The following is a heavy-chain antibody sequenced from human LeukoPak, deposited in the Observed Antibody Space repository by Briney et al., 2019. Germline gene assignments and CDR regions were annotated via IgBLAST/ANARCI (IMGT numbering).Heavy chain of an antibody. D-gene: IGHD3-22*01. CDR1: GFSFSDAW. J-gene: IGHJ4*02. Sequence: GGSLRLSCAASGFSFSDAWMNWVRQAPGKGLEWVANIKQDGSEKYLVDSVKGRFTISRDNAKGSLYLQMNSMRAEDTAVYYCVRAPYYSGIEHYFDHWGQGILVTVSS. V-gene: IGHV3-7*03. CDR3: VRAPYYSGIEHYFDH. CDR2: IKQDGSEK.